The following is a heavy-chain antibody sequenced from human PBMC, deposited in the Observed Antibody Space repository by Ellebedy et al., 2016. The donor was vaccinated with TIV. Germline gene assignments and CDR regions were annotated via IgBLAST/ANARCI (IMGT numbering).Heavy chain of an antibody. Sequence: GESLKISCKGSGSSFTSYWIGWVRQMPGKGLEWMGIIYPGDSDTRYSPSFQGQVTISADKSISTAYLQWSSLKASDTAMYYCARGSSSTSWPFDYWGQGTLVTVSS. CDR1: GSSFTSYW. J-gene: IGHJ4*02. D-gene: IGHD2-2*01. CDR2: IYPGDSDT. V-gene: IGHV5-51*01. CDR3: ARGSSSTSWPFDY.